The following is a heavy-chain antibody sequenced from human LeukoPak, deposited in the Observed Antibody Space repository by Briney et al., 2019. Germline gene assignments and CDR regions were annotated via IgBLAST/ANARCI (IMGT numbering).Heavy chain of an antibody. D-gene: IGHD3-22*01. CDR2: ISGSGDTT. Sequence: GGSLRLSCASSGFTFGDYVMSWVRQAPGKGLDWVSSISGSGDTTYSADSVKGRFTISRDNSRNTLYLQMNSLRAEDTAVYYCAKESKHYYATTAYYSAPLGFWGQGTLVTVSS. CDR1: GFTFGDYV. CDR3: AKESKHYYATTAYYSAPLGF. V-gene: IGHV3-23*01. J-gene: IGHJ4*02.